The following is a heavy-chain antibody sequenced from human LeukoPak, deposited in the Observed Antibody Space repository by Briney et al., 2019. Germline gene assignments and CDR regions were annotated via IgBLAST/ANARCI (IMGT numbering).Heavy chain of an antibody. Sequence: SETLSLTCTVSGGSISSGDYYWSWIRQPPGKGLEWIGYIYYSGSTNYNPSLKSRVTISVDTSKNQFSLKLSSVTAADTAVYYCARDASSYCSSTSCYGGLDYWGQGTLVTVSS. CDR3: ARDASSYCSSTSCYGGLDY. V-gene: IGHV4-61*08. J-gene: IGHJ4*02. CDR2: IYYSGST. CDR1: GGSISSGDYY. D-gene: IGHD2-2*01.